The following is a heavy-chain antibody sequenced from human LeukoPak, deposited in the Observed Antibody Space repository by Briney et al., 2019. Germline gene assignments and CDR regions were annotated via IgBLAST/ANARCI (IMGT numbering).Heavy chain of an antibody. CDR3: AKDCEESSGMYV. D-gene: IGHD2-21*01. CDR2: ISYDGSNK. V-gene: IGHV3-30*18. Sequence: GGSLRLSCAASGFTFSSYGMHWVRQAPGKGLEWVAVISYDGSNKYYADSVKGRFTISRDNSKNTLYLQMNSLRTEDTAVYYCAKDCEESSGMYVWGQGTTVALSS. J-gene: IGHJ6*02. CDR1: GFTFSSYG.